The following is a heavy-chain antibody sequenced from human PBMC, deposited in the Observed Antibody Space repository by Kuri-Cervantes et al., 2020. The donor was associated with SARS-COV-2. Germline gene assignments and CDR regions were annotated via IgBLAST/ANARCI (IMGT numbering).Heavy chain of an antibody. Sequence: SVKVSCKASGGTFSSYAISWVRQAPGQGLEWMGGIIPIFGTANYAQKFQGRVTITADESTSTAYMELSSLRSEDTAVYYCARGAEYYDFWSGYYGGYFDYWGQGTLVTVSS. CDR3: ARGAEYYDFWSGYYGGYFDY. CDR1: GGTFSSYA. V-gene: IGHV1-69*13. J-gene: IGHJ4*02. CDR2: IIPIFGTA. D-gene: IGHD3-3*01.